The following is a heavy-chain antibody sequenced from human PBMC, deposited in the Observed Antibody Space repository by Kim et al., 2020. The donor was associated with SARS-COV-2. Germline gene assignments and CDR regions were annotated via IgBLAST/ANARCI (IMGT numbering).Heavy chain of an antibody. V-gene: IGHV3-7*01. CDR2: INQDGSEK. CDR1: GFTFSSYW. CDR3: ARDLRVGATGGGDY. J-gene: IGHJ4*02. Sequence: GGSLRLSCAASGFTFSSYWMSWVRQPPGKGLEWVAIINQDGSEKNYVDSVKGRFTVSRDNGQNSLYLQMNSLTAEDTAVYYCARDLRVGATGGGDYWGQGTLVTVSS. D-gene: IGHD1-26*01.